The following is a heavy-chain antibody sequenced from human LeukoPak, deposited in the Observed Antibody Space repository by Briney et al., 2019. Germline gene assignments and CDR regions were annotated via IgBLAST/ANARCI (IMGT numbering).Heavy chain of an antibody. CDR2: IYSGGST. CDR1: GFTVSSNY. D-gene: IGHD3-22*01. J-gene: IGHJ3*02. Sequence: GGSLRLSCAASGFTVSSNYMSWVRQAPGKGLEWVSVIYSGGSTYYADSVKGRFTISRGNSKNTLYLQMNSLRAEDTAVYYCAVDSSGYYYGIDDAFDIWGQGTMVTVSS. V-gene: IGHV3-53*01. CDR3: AVDSSGYYYGIDDAFDI.